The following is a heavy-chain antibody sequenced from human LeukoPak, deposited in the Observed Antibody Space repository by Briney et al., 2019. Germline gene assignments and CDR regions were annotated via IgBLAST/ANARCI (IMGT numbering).Heavy chain of an antibody. D-gene: IGHD3-10*01. CDR2: ISSSGSTI. J-gene: IGHJ4*02. CDR3: AKLWFGGPFDY. V-gene: IGHV3-48*03. Sequence: GGSLRLSCAASGFTFSSYEMNWVRQAPGKGLEWVSYISSSGSTIYYADSVKGRFTISRDNSKNTLYLQMNSLRAEDTAVYYCAKLWFGGPFDYWGQGTLVTVSS. CDR1: GFTFSSYE.